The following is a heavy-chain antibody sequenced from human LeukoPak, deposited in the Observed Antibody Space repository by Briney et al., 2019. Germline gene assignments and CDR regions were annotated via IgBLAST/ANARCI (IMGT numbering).Heavy chain of an antibody. CDR3: ARRRKWELQLGRYFDY. V-gene: IGHV4-34*01. CDR2: INHSGST. CDR1: GGSFSGYY. J-gene: IGHJ4*02. Sequence: SETLSLTCAVYGGSFSGYYWSWIRQPPAKGLERIGEINHSGSTNYNPSLKSRVTISVDTSKNQFSLKLSSVTAADTAVYYCARRRKWELQLGRYFDYWGQGTLVTVSS. D-gene: IGHD1-26*01.